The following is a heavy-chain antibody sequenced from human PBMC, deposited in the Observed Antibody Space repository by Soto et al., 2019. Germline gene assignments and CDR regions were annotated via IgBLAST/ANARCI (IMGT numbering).Heavy chain of an antibody. CDR1: GGTFSSYA. V-gene: IGHV1-69*13. CDR3: ARYDYGGNSGYFDY. J-gene: IGHJ4*02. CDR2: IIPIFGTA. Sequence: SVKVSCKASGGTFSSYAISWVRQAPGQGLEWMGGIIPIFGTANYAQKFQGRVTITADESTSTAYMELSSLRSEDTAVYYCARYDYGGNSGYFDYWGQGTLVPVSS. D-gene: IGHD4-17*01.